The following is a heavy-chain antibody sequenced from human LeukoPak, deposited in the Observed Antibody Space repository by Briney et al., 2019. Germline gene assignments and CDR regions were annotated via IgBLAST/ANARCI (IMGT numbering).Heavy chain of an antibody. J-gene: IGHJ4*02. V-gene: IGHV5-51*01. Sequence: GESLKISCKGSGSSFTSYWIGWVRQMPGKGLEWMGIIYPGDSDTRYSPSFQGQVTISADKSISTAYLQWSSLKASDTAMYYCARHDIAAAGNLLLDYWGQGTLVTVSS. CDR3: ARHDIAAAGNLLLDY. D-gene: IGHD6-13*01. CDR1: GSSFTSYW. CDR2: IYPGDSDT.